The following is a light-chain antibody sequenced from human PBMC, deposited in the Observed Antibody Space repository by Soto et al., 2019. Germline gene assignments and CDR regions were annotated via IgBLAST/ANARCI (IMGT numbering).Light chain of an antibody. Sequence: QSVLTQPPSASGTPGQRVTISCSGSSSNAGSNSINWYQHFPGTAPKVLIYRSTQRPSGVPDRFSGSKSGTSASLAISGLQSEDEADYYCAAWDDSLYGVVFGGGTKLTVL. J-gene: IGLJ2*01. CDR2: RST. CDR3: AAWDDSLYGVV. V-gene: IGLV1-44*01. CDR1: SSNAGSNS.